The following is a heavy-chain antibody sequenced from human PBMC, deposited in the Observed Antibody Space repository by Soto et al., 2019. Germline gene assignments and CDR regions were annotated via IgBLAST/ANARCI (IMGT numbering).Heavy chain of an antibody. CDR1: GFTFSSYE. V-gene: IGHV3-48*03. D-gene: IGHD1-26*01. CDR2: ISSSGSTI. CDR3: ASGGSYLSYFDY. Sequence: QAGGSLRLSCAASGFTFSSYEMNWVRQAPGKGLEWVSYISSSGSTIYYADSVKGRFTISRDNAKNSLYLQMNSLRAEDTAVYYCASGGSYLSYFDYWGQGTLVTVSS. J-gene: IGHJ4*02.